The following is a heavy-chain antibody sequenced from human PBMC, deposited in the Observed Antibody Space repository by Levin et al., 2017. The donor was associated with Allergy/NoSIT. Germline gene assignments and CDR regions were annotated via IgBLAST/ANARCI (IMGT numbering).Heavy chain of an antibody. CDR1: GGTFSTSS. CDR2: IIPVFRTT. CDR3: ARDINRPISLDRDMSG. V-gene: IGHV1-69*13. Sequence: VASVKVSCKASGGTFSTSSLCWVRQAPGHGLEWMGGIIPVFRTTNYAQKFQDRVTINADESTSTVYMELSSLRSEDTAIYYCARDINRPISLDRDMSGWGPGTLVTVSS. J-gene: IGHJ4*02. D-gene: IGHD5-18*01.